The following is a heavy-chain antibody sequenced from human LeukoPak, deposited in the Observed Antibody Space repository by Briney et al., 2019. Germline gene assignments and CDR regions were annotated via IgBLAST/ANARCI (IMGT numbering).Heavy chain of an antibody. V-gene: IGHV4-38-2*02. Sequence: SETLSLTCTVSGYSISSGYYWAWIRQPPGKGLEWIGSIYHSGSTYYNPSLKSRVTISVDTSKNQFSLKLSSVTAADTAVYYCARNGQWLVHWFDPWGQGTLVTVSS. CDR3: ARNGQWLVHWFDP. D-gene: IGHD6-19*01. CDR1: GYSISSGYY. CDR2: IYHSGST. J-gene: IGHJ5*02.